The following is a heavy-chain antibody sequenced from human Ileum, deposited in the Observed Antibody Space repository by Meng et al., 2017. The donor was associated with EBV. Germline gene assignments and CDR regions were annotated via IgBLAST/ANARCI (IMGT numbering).Heavy chain of an antibody. D-gene: IGHD6-19*01. CDR1: GGSVSSGGNY. CDR2: IYNSGST. J-gene: IGHJ4*02. CDR3: ARDGYSSGSD. V-gene: IGHV4-61*08. Sequence: QVQLRESGPGLVMPSGTLSLTCSVSGGSVSSGGNYWSWIRQPPGKGLEWIGYIYNSGSTNYNPSLKSRVTISVDTSKNQFSLKLSSVTAADTAVYYCARDGYSSGSDWGQGTLVTVSS.